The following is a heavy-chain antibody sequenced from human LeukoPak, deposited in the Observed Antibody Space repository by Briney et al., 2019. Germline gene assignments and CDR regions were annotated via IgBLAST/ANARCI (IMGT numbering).Heavy chain of an antibody. J-gene: IGHJ4*02. Sequence: PSETLSLTCAVSGGSISSSSYYWGWIRQPPGKGLEWIGSIYYSGSTYYNPSLKSRVTISVDTSKNQFSLKLSSVTAADTAVYYCASSIAVAGTLGNYFDYWGQGTLVTVSS. CDR1: GGSISSSSYY. CDR3: ASSIAVAGTLGNYFDY. V-gene: IGHV4-39*01. D-gene: IGHD6-19*01. CDR2: IYYSGST.